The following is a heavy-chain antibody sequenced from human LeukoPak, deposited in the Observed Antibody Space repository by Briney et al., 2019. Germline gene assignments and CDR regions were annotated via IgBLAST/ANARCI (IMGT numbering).Heavy chain of an antibody. V-gene: IGHV3-48*04. CDR2: ISSSGSTI. CDR3: AIADSGWYTYFQH. J-gene: IGHJ1*01. D-gene: IGHD6-19*01. Sequence: GGSLRLSCAASGFTFSSYSMNWVRQAPGKGLEWVSYISSSGSTIYYADSVKGRFTISRDNAKNSLYLQMNSLRAEDTAVYYCAIADSGWYTYFQHRGQGTLVTVSS. CDR1: GFTFSSYS.